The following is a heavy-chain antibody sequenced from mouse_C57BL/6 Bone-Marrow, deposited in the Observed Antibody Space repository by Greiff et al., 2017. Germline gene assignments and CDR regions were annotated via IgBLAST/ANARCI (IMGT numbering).Heavy chain of an antibody. D-gene: IGHD2-1*01. V-gene: IGHV1-66*01. CDR1: GYSFTSYY. J-gene: IGHJ2*01. CDR2: IYPGSGNT. Sequence: QVQLKQSGPELVKPGASVKISCKASGYSFTSYYIHWVKQRPGQGLEWIGWIYPGSGNTKYNEKFKGKATLTADTSSSTAYMQLSSLTSEDSAVYYCARIYYGNYYFDYWGQGTTLTVSS. CDR3: ARIYYGNYYFDY.